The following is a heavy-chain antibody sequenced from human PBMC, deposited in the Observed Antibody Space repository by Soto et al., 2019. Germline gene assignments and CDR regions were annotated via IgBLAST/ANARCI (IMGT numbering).Heavy chain of an antibody. D-gene: IGHD6-6*01. CDR2: ISYDGSNK. CDR3: AKEYSSSGYYFDY. Sequence: GGALELSCATSGFTFSSYGMPWVRPAPGKGLEWVAVISYDGSNKYYADSVKGRFTISRDNSKNTLYLQMNSLRAEDTAVYYCAKEYSSSGYYFDYWGQGTLVTVSS. J-gene: IGHJ4*02. V-gene: IGHV3-30*18. CDR1: GFTFSSYG.